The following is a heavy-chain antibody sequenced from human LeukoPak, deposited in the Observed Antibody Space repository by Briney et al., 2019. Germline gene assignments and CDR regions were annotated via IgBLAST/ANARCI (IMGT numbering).Heavy chain of an antibody. CDR2: ISSSSSYI. J-gene: IGHJ4*02. CDR1: GFTFSSYS. V-gene: IGHV3-21*01. CDR3: AREYGSGSDFDY. D-gene: IGHD3-10*01. Sequence: GGSLRLSCAASGFTFSSYSMNWVRQAPGKGLEWVSFISSSSSYIYYADSVKGRFTISRDNAKNSLYLQMNSLRAEDTAVYYCAREYGSGSDFDYWGQGTLVTVSS.